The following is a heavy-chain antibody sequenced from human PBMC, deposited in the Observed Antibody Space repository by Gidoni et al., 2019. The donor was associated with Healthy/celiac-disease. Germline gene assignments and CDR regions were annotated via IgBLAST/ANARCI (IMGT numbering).Heavy chain of an antibody. CDR2: ISWNSGSI. J-gene: IGHJ5*02. CDR1: GFTFDDYA. V-gene: IGHV3-9*01. Sequence: EVQLVESGGGLVQPGRSLRLSCAASGFTFDDYAMHWVRQAPGKGLEWVSGISWNSGSIGYADSVKGRFTISRDNAKNSLYLQMNSLRAEDTALYYCAKDVSGYDYGGWFDPWGQGTLVTVSS. CDR3: AKDVSGYDYGGWFDP. D-gene: IGHD5-12*01.